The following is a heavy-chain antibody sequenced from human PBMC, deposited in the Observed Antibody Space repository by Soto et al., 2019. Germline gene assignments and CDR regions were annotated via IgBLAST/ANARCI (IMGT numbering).Heavy chain of an antibody. Sequence: ASVKGSCKASGYTFTGYYMHRVRQAPGQGLEWMGWINPNSGGTNYAQKFQGWVTMTRDTSISTAYMELSRLRSDDTAVYYCARGGRRSRGGWFDPWGQGTLVTVSS. CDR2: INPNSGGT. CDR3: ARGGRRSRGGWFDP. J-gene: IGHJ5*02. D-gene: IGHD3-10*01. CDR1: GYTFTGYY. V-gene: IGHV1-2*04.